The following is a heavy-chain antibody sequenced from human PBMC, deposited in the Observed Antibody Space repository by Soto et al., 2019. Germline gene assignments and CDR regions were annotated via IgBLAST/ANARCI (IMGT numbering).Heavy chain of an antibody. D-gene: IGHD1-26*01. J-gene: IGHJ4*02. CDR3: ARAWLGSYGHYFDY. CDR2: INHSGST. V-gene: IGHV4-34*01. CDR1: GGSFSGYY. Sequence: SETLSLTCAVYGGSFSGYYWSWIRQPPGKGLEWIGEINHSGSTNYNPSLKSRVTISVDTSKNQFSLKLSSVTAADTAVYYCARAWLGSYGHYFDYWGQGTLVTVSS.